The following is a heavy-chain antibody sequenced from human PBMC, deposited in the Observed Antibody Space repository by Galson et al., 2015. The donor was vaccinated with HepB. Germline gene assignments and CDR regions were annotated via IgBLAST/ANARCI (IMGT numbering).Heavy chain of an antibody. Sequence: SLRLSCAASGFTFDDYAVHWVRQAPGKGLEWVSGISWNSGSIGYADSVKGRFTISRDNAKNSLYLQMNSLRAEDTALYYCAKVLNTATLQNINDAFHNWGHGTMVTVSS. CDR2: ISWNSGSI. CDR1: GFTFDDYA. D-gene: IGHD5-18*01. CDR3: AKVLNTATLQNINDAFHN. J-gene: IGHJ3*02. V-gene: IGHV3-9*01.